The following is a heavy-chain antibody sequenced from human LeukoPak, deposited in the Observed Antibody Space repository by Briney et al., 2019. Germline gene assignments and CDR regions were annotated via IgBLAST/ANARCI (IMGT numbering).Heavy chain of an antibody. J-gene: IGHJ2*01. Sequence: SETLSLACSVSGGSISSSNWWSWVRQTPGKGLEWIGEIYYSGSTNYNPSLKSRVIISVDKSKNQFSLNLSSVTAADTAVYYCARDVSYDILTGLGSWYFDLWGRGTLVTVSS. D-gene: IGHD3-9*01. CDR3: ARDVSYDILTGLGSWYFDL. CDR2: IYYSGST. CDR1: GGSISSSNW. V-gene: IGHV4-4*02.